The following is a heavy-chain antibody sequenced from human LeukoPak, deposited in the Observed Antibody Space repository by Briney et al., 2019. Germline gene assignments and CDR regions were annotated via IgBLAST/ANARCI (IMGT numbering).Heavy chain of an antibody. V-gene: IGHV1-46*01. CDR2: INLSGAST. CDR1: GFTFTSYF. Sequence: ASVKVSCKTSGFTFTSYFMHWVRQAPGQELEWMGIINLSGASTSYAQRFQGRVTMTRDMSTSTVYMELSSLRSEDTAVYYCARDRITVSGVLTFRGRGVDLWGQGTLVSVSS. CDR3: ARDRITVSGVLTFRGRGVDL. D-gene: IGHD3-3*01. J-gene: IGHJ5*02.